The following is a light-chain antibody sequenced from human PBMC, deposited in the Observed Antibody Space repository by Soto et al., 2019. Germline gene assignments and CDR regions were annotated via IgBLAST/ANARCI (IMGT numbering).Light chain of an antibody. CDR2: GAS. J-gene: IGKJ2*01. CDR1: QSVSNNY. CDR3: QQYGRSLGYT. Sequence: EIVLTQSPGTLSLSPGERATLSCRASQSVSNNYLAWYQQKPGQTPRLLIYGASSRATGIPDRFSGSGSGTDFTLTISRLEPEDFAVYFCQQYGRSLGYTFGQGTKVEIK. V-gene: IGKV3-20*01.